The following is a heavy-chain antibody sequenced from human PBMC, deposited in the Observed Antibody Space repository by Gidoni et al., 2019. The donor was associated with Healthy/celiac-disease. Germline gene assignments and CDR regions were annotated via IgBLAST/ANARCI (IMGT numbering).Heavy chain of an antibody. CDR2: INHSGST. CDR1: GGSFSGYY. D-gene: IGHD6-13*01. Sequence: QVQLQQWGAGLLKPSETLSLTCAVSGGSFSGYYWSWIRQPPGKGLEWIGEINHSGSTNYNPSLKSRVTISVDTSKNQFSLKLSSVTAADTAVYYCARPLGIAARVLGYWGQGTLVTVSS. V-gene: IGHV4-34*01. CDR3: ARPLGIAARVLGY. J-gene: IGHJ4*02.